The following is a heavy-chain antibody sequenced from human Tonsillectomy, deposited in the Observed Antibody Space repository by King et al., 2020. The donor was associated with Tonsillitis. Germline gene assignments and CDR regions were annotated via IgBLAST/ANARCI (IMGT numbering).Heavy chain of an antibody. Sequence: VQLVESGGGLVKPGGSLRLSCAASGFTFSNAWMSWVRQAPGKGLEWVGRIKSKTDGGTTDYAAPVKGRFTISRDDSKNTRYLQMNSLKTEDTAVYYCTPEADTYYYDSSGSYWGQGTLVTVSS. V-gene: IGHV3-15*01. CDR1: GFTFSNAW. CDR3: TPEADTYYYDSSGSY. CDR2: IKSKTDGGTT. J-gene: IGHJ4*02. D-gene: IGHD3-22*01.